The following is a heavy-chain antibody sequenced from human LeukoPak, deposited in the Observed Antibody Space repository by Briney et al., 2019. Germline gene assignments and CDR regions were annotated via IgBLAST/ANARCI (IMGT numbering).Heavy chain of an antibody. D-gene: IGHD3-3*01. CDR2: IYYSGST. CDR1: GGSISSSSYY. J-gene: IGHJ4*02. CDR3: ARRWSGFDY. Sequence: SETLSLTCTVSGGSISSSSYYWGWIRQPPGKGLEWIGSIYYSGSTYYNLSLKSRVTISVDTSKNQFSLKLSSVTAADTAVYYCARRWSGFDYWGQGTLVTVSS. V-gene: IGHV4-39*01.